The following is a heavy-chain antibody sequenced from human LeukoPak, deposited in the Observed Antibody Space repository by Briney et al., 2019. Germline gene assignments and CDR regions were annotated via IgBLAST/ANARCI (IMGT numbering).Heavy chain of an antibody. J-gene: IGHJ4*02. V-gene: IGHV3-48*03. CDR2: ISSSGSTI. CDR3: ATTRIQLWLPDY. D-gene: IGHD5-18*01. Sequence: PGGSLRLSCAASGFTFSSYEMNWVRQAPGKGLEWVSYISSSGSTIYYADSVKGRFTISRDNAKNSLYLQMNSLRAEDTAVYYCATTRIQLWLPDYWGQGTLVTVSP. CDR1: GFTFSSYE.